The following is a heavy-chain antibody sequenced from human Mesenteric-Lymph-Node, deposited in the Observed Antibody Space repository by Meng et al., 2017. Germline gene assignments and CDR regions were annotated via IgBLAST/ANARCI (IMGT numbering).Heavy chain of an antibody. D-gene: IGHD5-12*01. Sequence: ASVKVSCKASGYTFTGYYMHWVRQAPGQGLEWMGWISPNTGVTNYRQKFQGRVTMTRDTSISTAYMEVSNLRSDDTAVYYCARGGSGYDYSYFDYWGQGTVVTVSS. CDR3: ARGGSGYDYSYFDY. V-gene: IGHV1-2*02. CDR2: ISPNTGVT. CDR1: GYTFTGYY. J-gene: IGHJ4*02.